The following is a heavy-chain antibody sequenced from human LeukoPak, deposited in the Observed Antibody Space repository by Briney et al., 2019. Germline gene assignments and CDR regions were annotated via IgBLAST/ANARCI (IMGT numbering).Heavy chain of an antibody. CDR1: GFTFSSYA. V-gene: IGHV3-23*01. CDR3: AKDHRVTYYYYGMDV. CDR2: ISGSGGST. J-gene: IGHJ6*02. Sequence: GGSLRLSCASSGFTFSSYAKSWVRQAPGKGLEWVSAISGSGGSTYYADSVKGRFTISRDNSKNTLYLQMNSLRAEDTAVYYCAKDHRVTYYYYGMDVWGQGTTVTVSS. D-gene: IGHD5-18*01.